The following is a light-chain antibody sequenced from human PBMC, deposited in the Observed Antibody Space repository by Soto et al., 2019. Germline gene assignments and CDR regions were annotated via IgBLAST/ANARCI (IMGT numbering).Light chain of an antibody. CDR3: HQYDSSPLT. V-gene: IGKV3-20*01. Sequence: DIVLTQSPDTLSLSPGERATLSCKASQIVHSKLAWYQQKPGQPPRLLIHGESNRATGVPDRFSGSGSGTDFTLTISNLEPEDFAVYYCHQYDSSPLTFGGGTNVEIK. J-gene: IGKJ4*01. CDR2: GES. CDR1: QIVHSK.